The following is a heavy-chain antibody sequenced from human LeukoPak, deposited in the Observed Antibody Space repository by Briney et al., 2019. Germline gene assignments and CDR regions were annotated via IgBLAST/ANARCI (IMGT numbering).Heavy chain of an antibody. D-gene: IGHD5-24*01. Sequence: GGSLRLSCTASGFTFSSYSLNWVRQAPGKGLEWVSSISSSSSYIYYADSVKGRFTISRDNAKNSLYLQMNSLRAEDTAVYYCARDMGDGYNYWGQGTLVTVSS. CDR3: ARDMGDGYNY. CDR2: ISSSSSYI. CDR1: GFTFSSYS. J-gene: IGHJ4*02. V-gene: IGHV3-21*01.